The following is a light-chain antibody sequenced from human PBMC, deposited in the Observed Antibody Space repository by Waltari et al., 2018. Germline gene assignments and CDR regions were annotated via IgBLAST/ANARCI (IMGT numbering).Light chain of an antibody. Sequence: DIQMTQSPSSLSASAGDTVTITCRASQGINTYLNWYQQKSGKAPKRLIYAASGLESGVPSRFSGSGSGTEFTLTISSLQPEDFATYYCLQYNSHPLTFGGGTKVEIK. CDR1: QGINTY. V-gene: IGKV1-17*01. CDR3: LQYNSHPLT. CDR2: AAS. J-gene: IGKJ4*01.